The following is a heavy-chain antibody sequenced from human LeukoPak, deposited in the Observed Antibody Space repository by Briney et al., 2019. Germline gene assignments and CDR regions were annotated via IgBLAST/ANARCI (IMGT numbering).Heavy chain of an antibody. CDR3: ARCIVGSTRRVEGSDY. J-gene: IGHJ4*02. CDR1: GGSISSSSYY. D-gene: IGHD1-26*01. V-gene: IGHV4-39*01. Sequence: SETLSLXCTVSGGSISSSSYYWGWIRQSPGKGLEWIGSIYYSGSTYYNPSLKSRVTISVDTSKNQFSLKLSSVTAADTAVYYCARCIVGSTRRVEGSDYWGQGTLVTVSS. CDR2: IYYSGST.